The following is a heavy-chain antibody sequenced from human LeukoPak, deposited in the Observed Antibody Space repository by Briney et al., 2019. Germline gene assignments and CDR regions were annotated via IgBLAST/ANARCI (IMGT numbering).Heavy chain of an antibody. CDR2: ISGSDGST. Sequence: GGSLRLSCAASGFTFSIYDMSWVRQAPGKGLEWVSAISGSDGSTYYADSVKGRFTISRDNFKNTLYLQMNSLRAEDTAVYHCAKSEVSSCPPIDYWGQGTLVTVSS. CDR3: AKSEVSSCPPIDY. CDR1: GFTFSIYD. V-gene: IGHV3-23*01. J-gene: IGHJ4*02. D-gene: IGHD6-19*01.